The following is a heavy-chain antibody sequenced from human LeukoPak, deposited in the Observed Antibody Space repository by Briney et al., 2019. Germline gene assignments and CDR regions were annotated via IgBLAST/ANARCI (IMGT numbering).Heavy chain of an antibody. Sequence: GGSLRLSCAASGFTFSSYAMSWVREAPGEGLEWVSSITTSGGSTYYADSVKGRFTISRDNAKNTLYLQMNSLRAEDTAVYYCAKDHYVSGRYDAFDIWGQGTMVTVSS. CDR2: ITTSGGST. CDR1: GFTFSSYA. CDR3: AKDHYVSGRYDAFDI. V-gene: IGHV3-23*01. J-gene: IGHJ3*02. D-gene: IGHD3-10*01.